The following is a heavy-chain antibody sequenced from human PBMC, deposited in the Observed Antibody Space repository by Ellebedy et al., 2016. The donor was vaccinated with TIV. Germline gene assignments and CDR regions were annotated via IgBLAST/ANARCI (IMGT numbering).Heavy chain of an antibody. CDR1: DGSFSSSHW. Sequence: MPSETLSLTCTVSDGSFSSSHWWGWVRQPPGKGLEWIGEIHDSGITNYSPSLKSRVTVSLDKSKNQFSLNLTSVTAADTAVYYCASAGDWKLEYWGQGTLVTVSS. V-gene: IGHV4-4*02. J-gene: IGHJ4*02. CDR3: ASAGDWKLEY. D-gene: IGHD1-1*01. CDR2: IHDSGIT.